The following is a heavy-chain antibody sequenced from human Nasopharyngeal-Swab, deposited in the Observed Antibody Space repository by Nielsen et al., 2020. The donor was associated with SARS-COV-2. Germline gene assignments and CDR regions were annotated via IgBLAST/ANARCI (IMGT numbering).Heavy chain of an antibody. J-gene: IGHJ4*02. CDR3: ARDMRFGESQTDY. V-gene: IGHV3-33*01. CDR2: IWYDGSNK. Sequence: GESLKISCAASGFTFSSYGMHWVRQAPGKGLEVVAVIWYDGSNKYYADSVKGRFTISRDNSKNTLYLQMNSLRAEDTAVYYCARDMRFGESQTDYWGQGTLVTVSS. D-gene: IGHD3-10*01. CDR1: GFTFSSYG.